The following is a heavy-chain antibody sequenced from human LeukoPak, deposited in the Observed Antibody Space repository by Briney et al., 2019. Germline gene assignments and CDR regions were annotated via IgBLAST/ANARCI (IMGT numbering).Heavy chain of an antibody. V-gene: IGHV1-2*02. D-gene: IGHD2-2*01. J-gene: IGHJ3*02. CDR2: INPNSGGT. CDR3: ARAGRRSDIVVVPAAMRNNAFDI. Sequence: ASVKVSCKASGYTFTGYYMLWVRQAPGQGLEWMGWINPNSGGTNYAQKFQGRVTMTRDTSISTAYMELSRLRSDDTAVYYCARAGRRSDIVVVPAAMRNNAFDIWGQGTMVTVSS. CDR1: GYTFTGYY.